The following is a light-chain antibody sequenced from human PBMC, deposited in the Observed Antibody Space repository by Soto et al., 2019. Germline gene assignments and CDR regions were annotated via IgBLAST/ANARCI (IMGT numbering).Light chain of an antibody. V-gene: IGKV4-1*01. CDR2: WAS. CDR1: QSILYSVDNQNY. CDR3: QQYYSTPPT. J-gene: IGKJ5*01. Sequence: DIVMTQSPDSLIASLGERATINCKSSQSILYSVDNQNYLAWYQQKPGQPPKLLIYWASTRESGVPDRFSGSGSGTDFTLTISSLQAEDVAVYYCQQYYSTPPTFGQGTRLEIK.